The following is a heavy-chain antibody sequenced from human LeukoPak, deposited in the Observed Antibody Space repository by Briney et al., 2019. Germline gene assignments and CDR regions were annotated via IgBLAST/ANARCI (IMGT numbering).Heavy chain of an antibody. J-gene: IGHJ4*02. D-gene: IGHD6-25*01. Sequence: GGSLRLSCAASGLTFSDYVLYWVRQARGKGLEWVAVTSYDGSSEYYTDSVKGRFTVSRDNSRSTLYLQMNSLRVEDTGVYYCARALSQGAGAAVPSDYWGQGTLVTVSS. CDR3: ARALSQGAGAAVPSDY. CDR2: TSYDGSSE. CDR1: GLTFSDYV. V-gene: IGHV3-30-3*01.